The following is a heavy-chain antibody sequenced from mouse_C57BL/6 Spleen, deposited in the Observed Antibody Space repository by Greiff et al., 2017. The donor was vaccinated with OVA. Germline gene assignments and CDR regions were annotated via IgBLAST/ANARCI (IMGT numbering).Heavy chain of an antibody. Sequence: QVQLQQPGAELVKPGASVKMSCKASGYTFTSYWITWVKQRPGQGLEWIGDIYPGSGSTNYNEKFKSKATLTVDTSSSTAYMQLSSLTSEDSAVYYCARRKSYYGSSYSYWYFDVWGTGTTVTVSS. CDR2: IYPGSGST. CDR3: ARRKSYYGSSYSYWYFDV. CDR1: GYTFTSYW. V-gene: IGHV1-55*01. D-gene: IGHD1-1*01. J-gene: IGHJ1*03.